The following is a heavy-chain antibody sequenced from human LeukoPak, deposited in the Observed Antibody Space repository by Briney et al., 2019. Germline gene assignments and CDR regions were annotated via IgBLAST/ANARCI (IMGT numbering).Heavy chain of an antibody. CDR2: IIPIFGTA. Sequence: SVKVSCKASGGTFSSYAISWVRQAPGQGLEWMGGIIPIFGTANYAQKFQGRVTITADESTSTAYMELSSLRSEDTAVYYCAREELLWFGEYPTLYFDYWGQGTLVTASS. D-gene: IGHD3-10*01. V-gene: IGHV1-69*13. CDR1: GGTFSSYA. CDR3: AREELLWFGEYPTLYFDY. J-gene: IGHJ4*02.